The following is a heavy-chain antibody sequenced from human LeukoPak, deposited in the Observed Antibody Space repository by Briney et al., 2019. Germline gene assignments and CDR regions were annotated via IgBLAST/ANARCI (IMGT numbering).Heavy chain of an antibody. Sequence: GGSLRLSCVASGFSFSTYWINWVRQAPGEGLEWVAHIKHDGSQKYYADSVKGRFTIARDNAKNSLYLQMNSLRAEETAVYYCARDAGYGYWVIDYWGQGTLVTVSS. CDR2: IKHDGSQK. CDR1: GFSFSTYW. D-gene: IGHD5-18*01. V-gene: IGHV3-7*01. CDR3: ARDAGYGYWVIDY. J-gene: IGHJ4*02.